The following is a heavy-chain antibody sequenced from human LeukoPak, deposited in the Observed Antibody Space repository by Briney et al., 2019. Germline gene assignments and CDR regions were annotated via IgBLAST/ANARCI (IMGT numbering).Heavy chain of an antibody. Sequence: ASVKVSCKASGYTFTSYGISWVRQAPGQGLEWMGWISAYNGNTNYAQKLQGRVTMTTDTSTSTAYMELRSLRSDDTAVYYCARAATMVRGVIGGYFDYWGQGTLVTVSS. V-gene: IGHV1-18*01. CDR1: GYTFTSYG. CDR2: ISAYNGNT. CDR3: ARAATMVRGVIGGYFDY. J-gene: IGHJ4*02. D-gene: IGHD3-10*01.